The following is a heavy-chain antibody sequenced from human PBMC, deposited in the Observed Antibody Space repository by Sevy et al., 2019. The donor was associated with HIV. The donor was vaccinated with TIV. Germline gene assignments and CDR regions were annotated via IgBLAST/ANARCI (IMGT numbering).Heavy chain of an antibody. CDR3: ARQSAPWVRFLEWLSPNFDY. V-gene: IGHV4-39*01. CDR2: IYYSGST. CDR1: GGSISSSSYY. D-gene: IGHD3-3*01. Sequence: SETLSLTCTVSGGSISSSSYYWGWIRQPPGKGLEWIGSIYYSGSTYYNPSLKSRVTISVDTSKNQFSLKLSSVTAADTAVYYCARQSAPWVRFLEWLSPNFDYWGQGTLVTVSS. J-gene: IGHJ4*02.